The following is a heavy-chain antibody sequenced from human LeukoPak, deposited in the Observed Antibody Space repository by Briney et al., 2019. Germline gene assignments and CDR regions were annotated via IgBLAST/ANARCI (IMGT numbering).Heavy chain of an antibody. V-gene: IGHV1-8*01. CDR3: ARGGAEYYDFWSGYYTTNDYYGMDV. D-gene: IGHD3-3*01. J-gene: IGHJ6*02. Sequence: ASVKVSCKASGYTFTSYDINWVRQATGQGLEWMGWMNPNSGNTGYAQKFQGRVTMTRNTSISTAYMELSSLRSEDTAVYYCARGGAEYYDFWSGYYTTNDYYGMDVWGQGTTVTVSS. CDR2: MNPNSGNT. CDR1: GYTFTSYD.